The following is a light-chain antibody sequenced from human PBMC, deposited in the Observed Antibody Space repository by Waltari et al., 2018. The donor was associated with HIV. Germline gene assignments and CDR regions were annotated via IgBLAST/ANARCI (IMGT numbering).Light chain of an antibody. V-gene: IGKV1-39*01. Sequence: DIQMTQSPSSLSASVGDRVTITCRASQSISSYLNWYQQRPGKAPKLLIYAASTLERGVPSRFSGSGSVTDFTLTISSLQPEDVAAYYCQQSYSPLWTFGQGTKVEI. CDR2: AAS. CDR3: QQSYSPLWT. CDR1: QSISSY. J-gene: IGKJ1*01.